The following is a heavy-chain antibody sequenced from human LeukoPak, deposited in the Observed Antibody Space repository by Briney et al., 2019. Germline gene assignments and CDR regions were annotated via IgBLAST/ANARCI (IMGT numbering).Heavy chain of an antibody. CDR2: SHPEDGDI. Sequence: GASVKVSCKVSGYSLTEVSIHWVRQAPGKGPEWMAGSHPEDGDIIYAQKFKGRVTVTEDTSTDTSYMELTSLRSEDTAVYYCAADPGLKRYDFWSGYYTGRFDPWGLGTHVTVSS. CDR3: AADPGLKRYDFWSGYYTGRFDP. J-gene: IGHJ5*02. V-gene: IGHV1-24*01. CDR1: GYSLTEVS. D-gene: IGHD3/OR15-3a*01.